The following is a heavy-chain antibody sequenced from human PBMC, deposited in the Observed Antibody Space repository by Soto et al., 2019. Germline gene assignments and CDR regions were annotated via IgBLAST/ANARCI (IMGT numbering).Heavy chain of an antibody. CDR2: ISGSGGTT. V-gene: IGHV3-23*01. J-gene: IGHJ4*02. CDR1: GFTFSSHV. D-gene: IGHD2-21*02. CDR3: ARGRYCGGDCYSFFDY. Sequence: ESGGGLVQPGGSLRLSCAASGFTFSSHVMIWVRQAPGKGLEWVSGISGSGGTTNYEDSVKGRFTISRDNSKNTLYLQMNSLRADDTAVYYCARGRYCGGDCYSFFDYWGQGTLVTVSS.